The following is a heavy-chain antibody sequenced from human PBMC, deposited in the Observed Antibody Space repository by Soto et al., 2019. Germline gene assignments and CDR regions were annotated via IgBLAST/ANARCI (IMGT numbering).Heavy chain of an antibody. Sequence: QVQLQESGPGLVKPSETLSLTCTVSGGSIGSYYWSWLRQPPGKGLEWIGHIYYSGSTKYSPSLKSRVTISVDTSKNQFSLKLNSVTAADTAVYYCARGDGCGGNCFYGMDVWGQGTMVTVSS. J-gene: IGHJ6*02. D-gene: IGHD2-21*01. CDR1: GGSIGSYY. V-gene: IGHV4-59*01. CDR2: IYYSGST. CDR3: ARGDGCGGNCFYGMDV.